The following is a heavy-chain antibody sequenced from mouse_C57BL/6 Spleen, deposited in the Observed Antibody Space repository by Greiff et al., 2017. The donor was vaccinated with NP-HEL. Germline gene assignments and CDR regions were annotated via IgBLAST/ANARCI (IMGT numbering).Heavy chain of an antibody. CDR3: ARKDYGSHAMDY. D-gene: IGHD1-1*01. CDR1: GYTFTDYY. Sequence: EVQLQQSGPELVKPGASVKISCKASGYTFTDYYMNWVKQSHGKSLEWIGDINPNNGGTSYNQKFKGKATLTVDKSSSTAYMELRSLTSEDSAVYYCARKDYGSHAMDYWGQGTSVTVSS. J-gene: IGHJ4*01. CDR2: INPNNGGT. V-gene: IGHV1-26*01.